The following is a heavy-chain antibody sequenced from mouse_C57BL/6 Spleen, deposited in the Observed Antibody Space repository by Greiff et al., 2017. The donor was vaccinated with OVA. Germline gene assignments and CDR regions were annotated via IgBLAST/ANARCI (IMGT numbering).Heavy chain of an antibody. J-gene: IGHJ2*01. Sequence: EVQLQQSGPELVKPGASVKISCKASGYSFTGYYMHWVKQSSEKSLEWIGEINPSTGGTSYNQKFKGKATLTVDKSSSTAYMQLKSLTSEDSAVYYCASRYGSLFDYWGQGTTLTVSS. V-gene: IGHV1-43*01. D-gene: IGHD1-1*01. CDR1: GYSFTGYY. CDR3: ASRYGSLFDY. CDR2: INPSTGGT.